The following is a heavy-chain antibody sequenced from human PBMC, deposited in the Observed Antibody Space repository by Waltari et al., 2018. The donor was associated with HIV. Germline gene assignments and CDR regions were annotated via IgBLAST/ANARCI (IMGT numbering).Heavy chain of an antibody. J-gene: IGHJ4*02. CDR1: TGYITQSYY. CDR3: ATLRTVTGTIDD. V-gene: IGHV4-39*01. D-gene: IGHD4-17*01. Sequence: QLQLQESGPALVKPSDTLPLTCTVSTGYITQSYYWGWARRSPGTGLEWIGTVYSNGVTHCTPSLESRVTMSVDTSKNQFSLTLTSVTAADTALYFCATLRTVTGTIDDWGQGILVTVSS. CDR2: VYSNGVT.